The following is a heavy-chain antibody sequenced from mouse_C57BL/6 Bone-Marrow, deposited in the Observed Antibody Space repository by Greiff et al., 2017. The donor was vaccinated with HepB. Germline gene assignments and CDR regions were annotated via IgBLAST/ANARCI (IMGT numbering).Heavy chain of an antibody. Sequence: DVQLQESGPGMVKPSQSLSLTCTVTGYSITSGYDWHWIRHFPGNKLEWMGYISYSGSTNYNPSLKSRISITHDTSKNHFFLKLNSVTTEDTATYYCANADGYGKYFDVWGTGTTVTVSS. CDR1: GYSITSGYD. CDR3: ANADGYGKYFDV. CDR2: ISYSGST. J-gene: IGHJ1*03. D-gene: IGHD2-2*01. V-gene: IGHV3-1*01.